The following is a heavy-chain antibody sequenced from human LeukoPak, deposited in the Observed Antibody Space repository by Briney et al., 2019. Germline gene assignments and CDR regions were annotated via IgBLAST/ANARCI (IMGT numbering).Heavy chain of an antibody. J-gene: IGHJ4*02. CDR1: RFTFNTYG. CDR3: STDGTPKFEY. D-gene: IGHD1-26*01. V-gene: IGHV3-30*03. Sequence: PGGSLRLSCAASRFTFNTYGMQWVRRAPGKGLEWVATISSDGRNQHYADSVQGRFTISRDNSKNTLYLQTDNLRTEDTAVYYCSTDGTPKFEYWSQGTLVTVSS. CDR2: ISSDGRNQ.